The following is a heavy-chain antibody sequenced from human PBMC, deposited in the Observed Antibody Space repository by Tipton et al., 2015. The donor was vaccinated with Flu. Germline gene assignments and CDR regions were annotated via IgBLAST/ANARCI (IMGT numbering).Heavy chain of an antibody. CDR3: AREMKYDSRGYQLNAFDI. CDR1: GESFSGYY. Sequence: TLSLTCSVYGESFSGYYWGWIRQPPGKGLEWIGSIYHSGSTYYNPSLKSRVTISVDTSKNQFSLKLSSVTAADTAVYYCAREMKYDSRGYQLNAFDIWGQGTRVTVSS. J-gene: IGHJ3*02. CDR2: IYHSGST. V-gene: IGHV4-38-2*02. D-gene: IGHD3-22*01.